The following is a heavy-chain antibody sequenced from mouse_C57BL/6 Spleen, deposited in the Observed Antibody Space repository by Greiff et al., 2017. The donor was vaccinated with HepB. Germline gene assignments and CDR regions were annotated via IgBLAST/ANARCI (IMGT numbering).Heavy chain of an antibody. J-gene: IGHJ1*03. D-gene: IGHD1-1*01. CDR2: IRNKANGYTT. CDR1: GFTFTDYY. Sequence: VQLKESGGGLVQPGGSLSLSCAASGFTFTDYYMSWVRQPPGKALEWLGFIRNKANGYTTEYSASVKGRFTISRDNSQSILYLQMNALRAEDSATYYCARIYGSSYDWYFDVWGTGTTVTVSS. CDR3: ARIYGSSYDWYFDV. V-gene: IGHV7-3*01.